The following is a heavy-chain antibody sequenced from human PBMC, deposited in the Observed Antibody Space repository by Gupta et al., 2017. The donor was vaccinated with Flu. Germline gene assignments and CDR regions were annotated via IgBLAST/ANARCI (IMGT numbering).Heavy chain of an antibody. V-gene: IGHV1-3*01. Sequence: HVHLVQSGAALQTPGASVNVSCKASGYIFSKSPIRWVRQAPGERPEWMGWINPATGTTPYLKKWQGRITYTRDTAAKTGYMELRSLTSEDTAVYYCARGGVPLWTTWGQGTRGAVST. CDR1: GYIFSKSP. CDR3: ARGGVPLWTT. CDR2: INPATGTT. J-gene: IGHJ4*02. D-gene: IGHD3-16*01.